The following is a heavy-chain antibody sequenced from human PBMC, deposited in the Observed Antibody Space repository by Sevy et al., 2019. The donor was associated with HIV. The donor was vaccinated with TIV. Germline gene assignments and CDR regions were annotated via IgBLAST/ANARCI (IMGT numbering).Heavy chain of an antibody. CDR1: GFTFTSYS. J-gene: IGHJ4*02. CDR3: ARDGGNYFDY. Sequence: GGSLRLSCEASGFTFTSYSMNWVRQAPGKGLDWVSSISSYSYISYADSVKGRLTVSRDNAKNSLYLHMNSLRAEDMAVYYCARDGGNYFDYWGQGTLVTVSS. CDR2: ISSYSYI. V-gene: IGHV3-21*01. D-gene: IGHD3-16*01.